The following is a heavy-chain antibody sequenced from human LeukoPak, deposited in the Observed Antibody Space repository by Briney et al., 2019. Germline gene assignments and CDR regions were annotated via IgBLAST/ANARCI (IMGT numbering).Heavy chain of an antibody. Sequence: XYAXHXVRQAPGXGLXWVAVISYDGSNKYYAXSVKGRFTISRDNSKXTLYLQMNRLRPEDTALYYXXXXXXXXXXXXXXXXWGYXGXGXLVTVS. V-gene: IGHV3-30*01. CDR2: ISYDGSNK. CDR3: XXXXXXXXXXXXXXXWGY. J-gene: IGHJ4*02. CDR1: XYA. D-gene: IGHD3-16*01.